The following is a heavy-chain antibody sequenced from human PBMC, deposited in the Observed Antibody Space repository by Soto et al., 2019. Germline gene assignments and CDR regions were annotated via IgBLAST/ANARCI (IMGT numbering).Heavy chain of an antibody. V-gene: IGHV3-15*01. D-gene: IGHD6-19*01. CDR3: TTPSGKYSSGWCDINSGRAQCAFHT. Sequence: GGSLRLSCAASGFTFSNAWMSWVRQAPGKGLEWVGRIKSKTDGGTTDYAAPVKGRFTISRDDSKNTLYLQMNSLKTEDTAVYYCTTPSGKYSSGWCDINSGRAQCAFHTWGQGTMVTV. J-gene: IGHJ3*02. CDR1: GFTFSNAW. CDR2: IKSKTDGGTT.